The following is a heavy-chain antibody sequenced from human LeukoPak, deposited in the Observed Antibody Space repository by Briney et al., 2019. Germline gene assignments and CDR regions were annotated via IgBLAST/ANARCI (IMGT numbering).Heavy chain of an antibody. Sequence: SVKVSCKAFGGSLSTYVISWVRQAPGQGLEWMGAIIPIFGTTNYAQRFPGRVTITTDESSSTAYMELSSLISGDTAMYYCARGLRDTFCSGGSCYSDYWGQGTLVTVSS. J-gene: IGHJ4*02. D-gene: IGHD2-15*01. V-gene: IGHV1-69*05. CDR2: IIPIFGTT. CDR3: ARGLRDTFCSGGSCYSDY. CDR1: GGSLSTYV.